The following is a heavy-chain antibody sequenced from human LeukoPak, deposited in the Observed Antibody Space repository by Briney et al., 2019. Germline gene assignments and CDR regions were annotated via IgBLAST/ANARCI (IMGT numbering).Heavy chain of an antibody. CDR2: ISSSASTI. CDR1: GFTFSSYE. CDR3: ARYSYGYPYYYYYYMDV. V-gene: IGHV3-48*03. Sequence: PGGSLRLSCAASGFTFSSYEMNWVRQAPGKGLEWVSYISSSASTIYYADSVRGRFTIPRDNAKNSLYLQMNSLRAEDTAVYYCARYSYGYPYYYYYYMDVWGKGTTVTVSS. D-gene: IGHD5-18*01. J-gene: IGHJ6*03.